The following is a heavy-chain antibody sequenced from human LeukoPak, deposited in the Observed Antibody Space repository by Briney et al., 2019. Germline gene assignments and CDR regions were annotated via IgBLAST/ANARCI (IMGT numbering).Heavy chain of an antibody. V-gene: IGHV3-20*04. CDR3: ASSSGGSYYYYYMDV. Sequence: PGGSLRLSCAASGFTFDDYGMSWVRQAPGKGLEWVSGINWDGGSTGYADSVKGRFTISRDNSKNTLYLQMNSLRAEDTAVYYCASSSGGSYYYYYMDVWGKGTTVTISS. D-gene: IGHD2-15*01. CDR2: INWDGGST. CDR1: GFTFDDYG. J-gene: IGHJ6*03.